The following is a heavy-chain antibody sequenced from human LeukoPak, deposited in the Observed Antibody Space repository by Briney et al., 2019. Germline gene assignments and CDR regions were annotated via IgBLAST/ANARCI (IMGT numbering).Heavy chain of an antibody. Sequence: SETLSLTCTVSGGSMSRYYWSWIRQPPGKGLEWIGYIYYSGITNFNPSLKSRVTISVGTSKNQFSLKLSSVTAADTAVYYCARGTYDFWSGYYTEPYYYYYMDVWGKGTTVTVSS. CDR3: ARGTYDFWSGYYTEPYYYYYMDV. CDR2: IYYSGIT. CDR1: GGSMSRYY. J-gene: IGHJ6*03. D-gene: IGHD3-3*01. V-gene: IGHV4-59*01.